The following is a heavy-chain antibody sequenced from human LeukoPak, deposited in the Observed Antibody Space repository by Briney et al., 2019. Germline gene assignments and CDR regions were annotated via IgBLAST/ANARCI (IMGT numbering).Heavy chain of an antibody. V-gene: IGHV3-7*03. CDR1: GFTFSSYA. Sequence: PGGSLRLSCGASGFTFSSYAMHWVRQAPGKGLEWVANIKQDGSEKYYVDSVKGRFTISRDNAKNSLYLQMNSLRAEDTAVYYCAREVEVAATHYYYYYGMDVWGQGTTVTVSS. CDR2: IKQDGSEK. CDR3: AREVEVAATHYYYYYGMDV. J-gene: IGHJ6*02. D-gene: IGHD2-15*01.